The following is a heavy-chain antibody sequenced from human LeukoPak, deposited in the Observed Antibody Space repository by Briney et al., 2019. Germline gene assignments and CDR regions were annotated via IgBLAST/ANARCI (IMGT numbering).Heavy chain of an antibody. CDR3: ARDLYHVVVPAAPGVY. V-gene: IGHV3-23*01. D-gene: IGHD2-2*01. Sequence: GGSLRLSCAASGFTFSSYAMSWVRQAPGKGLEWVSAISGSGGSTYYADSVKGRFTISRDNSKNTLYLQMNSLRAEDTAVYYCARDLYHVVVPAAPGVYWGQGTLVTVSS. CDR2: ISGSGGST. J-gene: IGHJ4*02. CDR1: GFTFSSYA.